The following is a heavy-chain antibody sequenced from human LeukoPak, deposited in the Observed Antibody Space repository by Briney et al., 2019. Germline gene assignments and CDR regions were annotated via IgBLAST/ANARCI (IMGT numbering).Heavy chain of an antibody. V-gene: IGHV3-21*01. CDR3: ARELEDCSGYFRDY. CDR2: ISSSSSYI. J-gene: IGHJ4*02. Sequence: SGGSLRLSCAASGFTFSSYSMNWVRQAPGKGLEWVSSISSSSSYIYYADSVKGRFTISRDNAKNSLYLQMNSLRAEDTAVYYCARELEDCSGYFRDYWGQGTLVTVSS. D-gene: IGHD3-22*01. CDR1: GFTFSSYS.